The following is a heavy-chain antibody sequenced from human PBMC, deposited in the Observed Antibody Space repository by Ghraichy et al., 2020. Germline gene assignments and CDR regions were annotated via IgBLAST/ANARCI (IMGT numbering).Heavy chain of an antibody. CDR3: AQGTWYSGSYNGYDY. Sequence: GGSLRLSCAASGFTFSSYGMYWVRQAPGKGLEWVAFIRYDGSNKYYADSVKGRFTSSRDNSKNTLYLQMSSLRPEDTAVYYCAQGTWYSGSYNGYDYWGQGTLVTVSS. J-gene: IGHJ4*02. CDR2: IRYDGSNK. CDR1: GFTFSSYG. D-gene: IGHD1-26*01. V-gene: IGHV3-30*02.